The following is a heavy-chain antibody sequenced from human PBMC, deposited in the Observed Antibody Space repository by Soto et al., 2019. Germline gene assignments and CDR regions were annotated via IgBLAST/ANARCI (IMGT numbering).Heavy chain of an antibody. CDR1: GGSLSSGGYY. CDR3: ASLEGQATNSYYFYF. CDR2: IYYSGST. V-gene: IGHV4-31*03. Sequence: ASETLSLTCTVSGGSLSSGGYYCSWIRQHQGKGLEWIGYIYYSGSTYYNPSLKSRVTISLDTSRNQFSLKLNSVTAADTAVYFCASLEGQATNSYYFYFCAPGAPVPVSS. D-gene: IGHD1-1*01. J-gene: IGHJ4*01.